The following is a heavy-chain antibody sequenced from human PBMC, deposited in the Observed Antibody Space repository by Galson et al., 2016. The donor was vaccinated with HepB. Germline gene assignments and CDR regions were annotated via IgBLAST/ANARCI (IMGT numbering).Heavy chain of an antibody. Sequence: SLRLSCAVSGFSVSNNYMSWVRQAPGKGLQWVSSISSDSSDIYYPDSVKGRFIISRDNAKNSLYLQMNNLTAEDTAVYHCAAGSHRYWFDPWGQGTLVTVSS. V-gene: IGHV3-21*01. J-gene: IGHJ5*02. CDR1: GFSVSNNY. D-gene: IGHD6-13*01. CDR3: AAGSHRYWFDP. CDR2: ISSDSSDI.